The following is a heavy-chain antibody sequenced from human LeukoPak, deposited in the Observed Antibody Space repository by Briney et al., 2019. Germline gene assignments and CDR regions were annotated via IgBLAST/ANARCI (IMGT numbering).Heavy chain of an antibody. CDR1: GFTFSSYA. V-gene: IGHV3-23*01. J-gene: IGHJ4*02. CDR2: ISGSGGST. CDR3: AKIGAEYYCSSTSCYRGTPLYYFDY. D-gene: IGHD2-2*01. Sequence: GGSLRLSCAASGFTFSSYAMSWVRQAPGKGLEWVSAISGSGGSTYYADSVKGRFTISRDNSKNTLYLQVNSLRAEDTAVYYCAKIGAEYYCSSTSCYRGTPLYYFDYWGQGTLVTVSS.